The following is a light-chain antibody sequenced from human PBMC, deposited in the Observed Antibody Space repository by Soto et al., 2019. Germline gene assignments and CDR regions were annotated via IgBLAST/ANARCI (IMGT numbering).Light chain of an antibody. CDR1: QSVSRK. Sequence: DIVLTQSPATLSLSPGERATLSCRASQSVSRKLAWYQQKPGQAPRLLIYDASHRATGIPARFSGSGSGTDFTLTISRLEPEDFAVYYCQKRYNWPRITFGQGTRLEIK. CDR2: DAS. CDR3: QKRYNWPRIT. V-gene: IGKV3-11*01. J-gene: IGKJ5*01.